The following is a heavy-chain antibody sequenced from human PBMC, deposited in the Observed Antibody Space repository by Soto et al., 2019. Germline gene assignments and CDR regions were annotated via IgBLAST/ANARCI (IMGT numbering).Heavy chain of an antibody. CDR3: TTAYDFWSGYYYFYGMDV. Sequence: EVQLVESGGGLVKPGGSLRLSCAASGFTFSNAWINWVRQAPGKGLEWVGRIKSKTDGGTTDYAAPVKGRFTISRDDSKNTLYLQMNSLKTEDTAVYYCTTAYDFWSGYYYFYGMDVWGQGTTVTVSS. V-gene: IGHV3-15*07. CDR2: IKSKTDGGTT. J-gene: IGHJ6*02. D-gene: IGHD3-3*01. CDR1: GFTFSNAW.